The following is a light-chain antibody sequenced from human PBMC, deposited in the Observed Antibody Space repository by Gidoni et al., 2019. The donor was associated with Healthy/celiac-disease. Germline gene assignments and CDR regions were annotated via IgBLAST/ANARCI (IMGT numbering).Light chain of an antibody. J-gene: IGKJ2*01. CDR2: VAS. Sequence: EIVLTQSPGTLSWSPVERATLSCRASQSVSSSYLVWYQQKPGQAPRLLIYVASSRATGIPDRFSGSGSGTDFTLTISRLEPEDFAVYYCQQYGRSPRTFGQGTKLEIK. V-gene: IGKV3-20*01. CDR3: QQYGRSPRT. CDR1: QSVSSSY.